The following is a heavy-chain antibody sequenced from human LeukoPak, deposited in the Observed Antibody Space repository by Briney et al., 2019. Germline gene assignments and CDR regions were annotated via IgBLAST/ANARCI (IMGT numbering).Heavy chain of an antibody. CDR1: GYTFTSYG. V-gene: IGHV1-18*01. CDR2: ISAYNGNT. J-gene: IGHJ4*02. D-gene: IGHD4-17*01. CDR3: ARERGPTTVTTSSDY. Sequence: RASVKVSCKASGYTFTSYGISWVRQAPGQGLEWMGWISAYNGNTNYAQKLQGRVTMTTDTSTSTAYMELRSLRSDDTAVYYCARERGPTTVTTSSDYWGQGTLVTVSS.